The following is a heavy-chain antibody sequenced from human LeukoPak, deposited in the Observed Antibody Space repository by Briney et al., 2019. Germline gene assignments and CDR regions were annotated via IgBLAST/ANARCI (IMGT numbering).Heavy chain of an antibody. D-gene: IGHD4-17*01. CDR1: TDSFSSHY. CDR2: ISYIGST. V-gene: IGHV4-59*11. Sequence: SATLSLTCAVSTDSFSSHYSRWIRQPPGKGLEWIGYISYIGSTNYNPSLKSRVTISIDTSKNQFSLKLRSVTAADTAVDYCARDLITVTKGFDIWGQGTMVSVSS. CDR3: ARDLITVTKGFDI. J-gene: IGHJ3*02.